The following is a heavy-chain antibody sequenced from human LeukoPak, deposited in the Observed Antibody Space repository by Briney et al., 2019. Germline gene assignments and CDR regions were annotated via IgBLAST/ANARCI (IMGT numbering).Heavy chain of an antibody. V-gene: IGHV5-51*01. CDR1: GYRFTDYW. D-gene: IGHD3-10*01. Sequence: ESLKISCKASGYRFTDYWIGWVRQMPGKGLEWMGIVFPGDSETRNNPSFQGQVTISVDKSISTAYLQWSSLKASDTAMYYCARHGAGGSASYSPFDYWGQGTLVTVSS. J-gene: IGHJ4*02. CDR3: ARHGAGGSASYSPFDY. CDR2: VFPGDSET.